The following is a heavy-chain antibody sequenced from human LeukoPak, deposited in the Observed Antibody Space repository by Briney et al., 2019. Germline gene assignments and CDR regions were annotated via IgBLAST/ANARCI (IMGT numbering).Heavy chain of an antibody. CDR1: GGSISSSNW. Sequence: SGTLSLTCAVSGGSISSSNWWSWVRQPPGKGLEWIGEIYHSGSTNYNPSLKSRVTISVDKSKNQFSLKLSSVTAADTAVYYCARVPLPYGSGSCLAHCFDYWGQGTLVTVSS. CDR2: IYHSGST. J-gene: IGHJ4*02. D-gene: IGHD3-10*01. V-gene: IGHV4-4*02. CDR3: ARVPLPYGSGSCLAHCFDY.